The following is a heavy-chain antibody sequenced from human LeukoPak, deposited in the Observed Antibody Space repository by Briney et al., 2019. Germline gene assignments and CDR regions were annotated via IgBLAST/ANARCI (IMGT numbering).Heavy chain of an antibody. Sequence: GESLKISCKGSGYSFTSYWIGWVRQMPGKGLEWMGIIYPGDSDTRYSPSFQGQVTISADKSISTAYLQWSSLKASDTAMYYCARLGSDYYDSSGYYYGLGYWGQGTLVTVSS. CDR3: ARLGSDYYDSSGYYYGLGY. CDR2: IYPGDSDT. J-gene: IGHJ4*02. CDR1: GYSFTSYW. D-gene: IGHD3-22*01. V-gene: IGHV5-51*01.